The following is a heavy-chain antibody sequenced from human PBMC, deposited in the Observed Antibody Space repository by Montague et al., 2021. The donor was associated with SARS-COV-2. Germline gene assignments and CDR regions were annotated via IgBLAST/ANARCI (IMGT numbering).Heavy chain of an antibody. Sequence: SLRLSCAASGFRFGAYWMTWVRQAPGKGLEWVANITPDRTGIYSVDSVKGRFTISRDNAKNSLFLQMNSLRAEDTAMYYCARHNMQFFDFWGRGTLVTVSS. CDR3: ARHNMQFFDF. CDR1: GFRFGAYW. J-gene: IGHJ4*02. CDR2: ITPDRTGI. D-gene: IGHD1-1*01. V-gene: IGHV3-7*01.